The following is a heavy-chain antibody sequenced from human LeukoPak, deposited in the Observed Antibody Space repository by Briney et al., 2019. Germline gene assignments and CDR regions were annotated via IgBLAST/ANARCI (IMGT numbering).Heavy chain of an antibody. J-gene: IGHJ4*02. CDR3: ARGRGYSSSEGLDY. D-gene: IGHD6-6*01. V-gene: IGHV1-8*03. Sequence: ASVKVSCKASGYTFTSYDINWVRQATGQGLEWMGWMNPNSGNTGYAQKFQGRVTITRNTSISTAYMVLSSLRSEDTAVYYCARGRGYSSSEGLDYWGQGTLVTVSS. CDR1: GYTFTSYD. CDR2: MNPNSGNT.